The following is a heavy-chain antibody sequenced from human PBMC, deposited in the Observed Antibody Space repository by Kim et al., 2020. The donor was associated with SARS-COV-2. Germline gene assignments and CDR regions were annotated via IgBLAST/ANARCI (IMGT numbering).Heavy chain of an antibody. D-gene: IGHD3-9*01. CDR3: ARDRYDILTGHYYYYMDV. J-gene: IGHJ6*03. V-gene: IGHV3-48*02. Sequence: KGRFTISRDNAKKSLYLQMNSLRDEDTAVYYCARDRYDILTGHYYYYMDVWGKGTTVTVSS.